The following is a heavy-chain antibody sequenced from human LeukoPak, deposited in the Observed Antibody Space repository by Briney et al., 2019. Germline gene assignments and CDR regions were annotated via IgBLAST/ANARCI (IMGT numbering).Heavy chain of an antibody. CDR3: ARRDWVSGAVRAFDI. J-gene: IGHJ3*02. CDR1: GFSFSDYY. Sequence: GGSLRLSCVGSGFSFSDYYMSWIRQAPGKGLEWVSYISNDSVDKYYVDSVRGRFTISRDNAKKSMYLQMSGLRVEDTAVYYCARRDWVSGAVRAFDIWGQGTMVTVSS. D-gene: IGHD3-3*01. CDR2: ISNDSVDK. V-gene: IGHV3-11*04.